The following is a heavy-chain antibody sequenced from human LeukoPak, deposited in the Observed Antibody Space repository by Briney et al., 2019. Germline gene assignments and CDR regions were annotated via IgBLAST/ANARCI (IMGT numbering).Heavy chain of an antibody. CDR1: GFTFSSYE. CDR3: AKDNPVLHY. V-gene: IGHV3-48*03. Sequence: GGSLRLSCAASGFTFSSYEMNWVRQAPGKGLEWVSYISSSGSTIYYADSVKGRFTISRDYSKNTLFLQMNSLIPEDTAMYYCAKDNPVLHYWGQGTLVTVSS. CDR2: ISSSGSTI. D-gene: IGHD1-14*01. J-gene: IGHJ4*02.